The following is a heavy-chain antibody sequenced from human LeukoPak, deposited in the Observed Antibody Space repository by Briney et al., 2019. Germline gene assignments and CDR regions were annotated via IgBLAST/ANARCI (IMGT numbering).Heavy chain of an antibody. J-gene: IGHJ4*02. CDR1: GFTFSSYG. V-gene: IGHV3-30*03. CDR2: ISYDGSNK. Sequence: PGGSLRLSCAASGFTFSSYGMHWVRQAPGKGLEWVAVISYDGSNKYYADSVKGRFTSSRDNSKNTLYLQMNSLRAEDTAVYYCARILSSAWGELGYWGQGTLVTVSS. CDR3: ARILSSAWGELGY. D-gene: IGHD6-19*01.